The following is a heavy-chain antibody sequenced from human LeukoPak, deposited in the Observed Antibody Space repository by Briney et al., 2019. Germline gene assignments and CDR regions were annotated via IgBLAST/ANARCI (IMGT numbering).Heavy chain of an antibody. V-gene: IGHV3-23*01. J-gene: IGHJ4*02. Sequence: GGSLRLSCAASGFRFNNYAMSWVRQAPGKGLKWVSSISGSATEPHYADSVGGRFTISRDNSRNTLYLHMNSLRAEDTAVYYCAKAQHGYTNSPFDYWGQGTVVTVSS. CDR3: AKAQHGYTNSPFDY. D-gene: IGHD6-6*01. CDR1: GFRFNNYA. CDR2: ISGSATEP.